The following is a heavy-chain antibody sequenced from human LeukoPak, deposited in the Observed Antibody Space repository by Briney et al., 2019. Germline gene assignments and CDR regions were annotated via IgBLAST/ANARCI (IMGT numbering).Heavy chain of an antibody. J-gene: IGHJ5*02. CDR1: GGSISSYY. D-gene: IGHD3-9*01. CDR2: IYYSGST. Sequence: SETLSLTCTVSGGSISSYYWSWIRQPPGKGLEWIGYIYYSGSTNYNPSLKSRVTISVDTSNNQFSLKLSSVTAADTAVYYCARGDYDILTGYRLWFDPWGQGTLVTVSS. CDR3: ARGDYDILTGYRLWFDP. V-gene: IGHV4-59*01.